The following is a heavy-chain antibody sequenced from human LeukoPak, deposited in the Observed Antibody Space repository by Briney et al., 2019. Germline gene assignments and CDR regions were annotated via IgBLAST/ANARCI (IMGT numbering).Heavy chain of an antibody. V-gene: IGHV3-33*01. D-gene: IGHD3-3*01. Sequence: PGGSLRLSCAASGFTFSYYGMHWVRQAPGKGLEWVSIIWYDGSNKYYADSVKGRFTISRDNSKNTLYLQMNSLRAEDTAVYYCARGKYYDFWSGYSGFDPWGQGTLVTVSS. CDR1: GFTFSYYG. J-gene: IGHJ5*02. CDR2: IWYDGSNK. CDR3: ARGKYYDFWSGYSGFDP.